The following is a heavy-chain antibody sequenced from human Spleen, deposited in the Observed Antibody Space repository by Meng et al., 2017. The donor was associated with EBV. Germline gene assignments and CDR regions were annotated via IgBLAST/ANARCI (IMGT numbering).Heavy chain of an antibody. CDR2: INFGGRI. J-gene: IGHJ5*02. CDR1: GDSISGSTYY. V-gene: IGHV4-39*07. Sequence: QLQLRESGPGLVKPSETLSLTCRVSGDSISGSTYYWDWIRQPPGKGLEWIASINFGGRIYYNPSLKSRVTISVDTSKNQFSLKLRSVTAADTAVYYCAREDNRSFDPWGQGTLVTVSS. CDR3: AREDNRSFDP. D-gene: IGHD2/OR15-2a*01.